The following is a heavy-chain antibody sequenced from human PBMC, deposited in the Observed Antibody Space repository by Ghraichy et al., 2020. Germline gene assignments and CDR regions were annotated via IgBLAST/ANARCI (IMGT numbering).Heavy chain of an antibody. CDR2: IRYDGSNK. V-gene: IGHV3-30*02. CDR3: AKDRPTVSTTEGYDMDV. D-gene: IGHD1-1*01. CDR1: GFTFSSYG. J-gene: IGHJ6*02. Sequence: GGSLRLSCAASGFTFSSYGMHWVRQAPGKGLEWVAVIRYDGSNKYYADSVKGRFTISRDNSKNTLYLQMNSLRPEDTAVYYCAKDRPTVSTTEGYDMDVWGQETTVIVSS.